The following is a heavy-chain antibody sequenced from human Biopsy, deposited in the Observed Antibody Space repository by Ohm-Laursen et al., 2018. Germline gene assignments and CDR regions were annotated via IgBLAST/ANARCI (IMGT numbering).Heavy chain of an antibody. J-gene: IGHJ4*02. CDR1: GFIFSNAC. D-gene: IGHD4-17*01. Sequence: SLRLSCAAPGFIFSNACMTWFRQAPGKGLERVSTISGNSDIIYDTDSVKGRFTISRDNSKNTLYLQMNSLRADDTAVYYCALAAAQTVTHFDYWGQGTLVTVSS. CDR3: ALAAAQTVTHFDY. CDR2: ISGNSDII. V-gene: IGHV3-23*01.